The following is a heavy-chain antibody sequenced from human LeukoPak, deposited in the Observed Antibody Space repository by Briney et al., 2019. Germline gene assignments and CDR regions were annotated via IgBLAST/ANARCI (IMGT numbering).Heavy chain of an antibody. J-gene: IGHJ4*02. V-gene: IGHV1-3*01. CDR1: GYTFTIYA. Sequence: ASVKVSCKASGYTFTIYAIHWVRQAPGQRHEWMGWINAGNGNTKYSQKFQGRVTIARDTTASTDYMELSRLRSEDTAVYYCAREWNDCSSTSCYVNFDYWGQGTLVTVSS. D-gene: IGHD2-2*01. CDR3: AREWNDCSSTSCYVNFDY. CDR2: INAGNGNT.